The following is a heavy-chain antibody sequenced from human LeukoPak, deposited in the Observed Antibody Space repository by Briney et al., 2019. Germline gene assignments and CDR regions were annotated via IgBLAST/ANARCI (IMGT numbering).Heavy chain of an antibody. CDR2: INPSGGSK. J-gene: IGHJ3*02. V-gene: IGHV1-46*01. CDR3: ARVDYYDSSGTDAFDM. Sequence: ASVKVSCKASGNPFTSYYVHWVRQAPGQGLEWMGMINPSGGSKTYAEKFQGRVTMSRDTYTGTVYMELSSLRSEDTAVYYCARVDYYDSSGTDAFDMWGQGTMVTVSS. D-gene: IGHD3-22*01. CDR1: GNPFTSYY.